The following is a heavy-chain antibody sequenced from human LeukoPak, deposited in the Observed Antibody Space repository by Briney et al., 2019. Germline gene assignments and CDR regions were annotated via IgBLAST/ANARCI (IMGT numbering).Heavy chain of an antibody. Sequence: PGESLRLSCAASGFTFSSYAMSWVRQAPGKGLEWVSAISGSGGSTYYADSVKGRFTISRDNSKNTLYLQMNSLRAEDTAVYYCAKDYYDSSGYWYYSDYWGQGTLVTVSS. D-gene: IGHD3-22*01. J-gene: IGHJ4*02. CDR3: AKDYYDSSGYWYYSDY. V-gene: IGHV3-23*01. CDR1: GFTFSSYA. CDR2: ISGSGGST.